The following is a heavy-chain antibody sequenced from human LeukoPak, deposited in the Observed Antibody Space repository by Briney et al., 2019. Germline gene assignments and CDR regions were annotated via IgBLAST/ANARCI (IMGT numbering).Heavy chain of an antibody. CDR2: ISGSGGST. Sequence: GGSLRLSCAASGFTFSSYAMSWVNQAPGKGLEWVSAISGSGGSTYYADSVKGRFTISRDNSKNTLYLQMNSLRAEDTAVYYCAKTSSIARDGYNNNYYYYGMDVWGQGTTVTVSS. V-gene: IGHV3-23*01. J-gene: IGHJ6*02. CDR1: GFTFSSYA. D-gene: IGHD5-24*01. CDR3: AKTSSIARDGYNNNYYYYGMDV.